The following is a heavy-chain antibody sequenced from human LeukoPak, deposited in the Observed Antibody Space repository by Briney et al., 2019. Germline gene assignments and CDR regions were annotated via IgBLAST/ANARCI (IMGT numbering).Heavy chain of an antibody. CDR1: GFTFDDYG. CDR2: INSDGSST. J-gene: IGHJ4*02. CDR3: ARGARGSGTASDY. V-gene: IGHV3-74*01. Sequence: SGGSLRLSCAASGFTFDDYGMNWVRQAPGKGLVWVSRINSDGSSTNYADSVKGRFTISRDNAKNTLHLQMNSLRAEDTAVYHCARGARGSGTASDYWGQGTLVTVSS. D-gene: IGHD3-10*01.